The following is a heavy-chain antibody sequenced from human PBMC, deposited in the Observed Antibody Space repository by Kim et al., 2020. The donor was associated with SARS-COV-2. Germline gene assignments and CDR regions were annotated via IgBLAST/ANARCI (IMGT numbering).Heavy chain of an antibody. Sequence: NCAQKFQGRVTITADESTSTAYMELSSLRSEDTAVYYCARSGGTSLGIDYWGQGTLVTVSS. V-gene: IGHV1-69*01. J-gene: IGHJ4*02. CDR3: ARSGGTSLGIDY. D-gene: IGHD2-15*01.